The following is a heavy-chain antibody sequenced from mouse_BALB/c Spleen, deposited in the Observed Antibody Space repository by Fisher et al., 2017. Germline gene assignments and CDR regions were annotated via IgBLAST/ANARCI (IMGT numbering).Heavy chain of an antibody. Sequence: RFTISRDNAKNTLYLQMSSLKSEDTAMYYCARHLYAMDYWGQGTSVTVSS. CDR3: ARHLYAMDY. V-gene: IGHV5-12-1*01. J-gene: IGHJ4*01.